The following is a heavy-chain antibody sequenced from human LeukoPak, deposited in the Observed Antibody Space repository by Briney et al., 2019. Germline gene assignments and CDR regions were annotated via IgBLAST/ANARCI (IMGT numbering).Heavy chain of an antibody. D-gene: IGHD5-18*01. J-gene: IGHJ4*02. V-gene: IGHV3-21*01. Sequence: GGSLRLSCAASGFTFSSYSMNWVRRAPGKGLEWVSSISSSSSYIYYADSVKGRFTISRDNAKTSLYLQMNSLRAEDTAVYYCARDLSGIAGYTYGRGIDYWGQGTLVTVSS. CDR1: GFTFSSYS. CDR2: ISSSSSYI. CDR3: ARDLSGIAGYTYGRGIDY.